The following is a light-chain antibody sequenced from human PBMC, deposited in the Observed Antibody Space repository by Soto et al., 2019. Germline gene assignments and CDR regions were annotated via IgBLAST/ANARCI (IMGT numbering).Light chain of an antibody. Sequence: QSALTQPPSASGSPGQSVTISCTGTSSDVGGYNYVSWYQQHPGKAPKLMISEVSKRPSGVPDRFSGSKSCNTASLTVSGLQAEDEADYYFSSYAGSNNLVFGGGTKLPVL. CDR1: SSDVGGYNY. CDR2: EVS. V-gene: IGLV2-8*01. J-gene: IGLJ2*01. CDR3: SSYAGSNNLV.